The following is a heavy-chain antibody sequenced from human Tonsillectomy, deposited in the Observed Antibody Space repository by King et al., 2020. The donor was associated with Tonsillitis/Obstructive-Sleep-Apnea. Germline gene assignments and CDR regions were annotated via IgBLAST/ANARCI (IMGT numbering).Heavy chain of an antibody. V-gene: IGHV3-23*04. CDR1: GFTFSSYA. J-gene: IGHJ4*02. CDR3: AKDRPIDSSGYYYSLSY. CDR2: ISCSGGST. D-gene: IGHD3-22*01. Sequence: VQLVESGGGLVQPGGSLRLSCAASGFTFSSYAMSWVRQAPGKGLEWVSAISCSGGSTYDADSVKGRLTISRDNSMNTLYLQMNSLRAEYTAVYYCAKDRPIDSSGYYYSLSYWGQGTPVTVSS.